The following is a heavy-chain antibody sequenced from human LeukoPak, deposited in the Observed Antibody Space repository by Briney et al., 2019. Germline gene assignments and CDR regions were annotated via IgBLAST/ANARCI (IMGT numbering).Heavy chain of an antibody. Sequence: SQTLSLTCTVSGDSISSGGYYWSWIRQPPGKGLEWIGYIYHSGSTYYNPSLKSRATISVDRSNNQFFLKLSSVTAADTAVYYCATLWGGYTSPSCEYWGQGALVTVSP. CDR1: GDSISSGGYY. V-gene: IGHV4-30-2*01. CDR2: IYHSGST. D-gene: IGHD5-12*01. CDR3: ATLWGGYTSPSCEY. J-gene: IGHJ4*02.